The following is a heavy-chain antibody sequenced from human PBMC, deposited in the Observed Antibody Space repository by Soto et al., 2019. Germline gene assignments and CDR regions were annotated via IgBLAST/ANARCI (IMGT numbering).Heavy chain of an antibody. D-gene: IGHD3-3*01. CDR2: VYHSGAT. CDR3: VRERTIFGVAPGGGVDV. Sequence: PSETLSLTCAVSGGSISTSDYTWSWIRQPPGRGLEWIGSVYHSGATHYIPSLKNRLTMSLDKSKNQFSLDLTSVTAADTAVYYCVRERTIFGVAPGGGVDVWGQGTTGTVSS. V-gene: IGHV4-30-2*01. CDR1: GGSISTSDYT. J-gene: IGHJ6*02.